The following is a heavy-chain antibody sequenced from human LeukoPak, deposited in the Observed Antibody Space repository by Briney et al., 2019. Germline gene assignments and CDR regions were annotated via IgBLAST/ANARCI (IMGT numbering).Heavy chain of an antibody. CDR2: INHSGST. Sequence: PSETLSLTXAVYGGSFSGYYWSWIRQPPGKGLEWIGEINHSGSTNYNPSLKRRVTISVDTSKNQSSLKLSSVTAADTAVDYCARGRKLLRFLEWLSPSYYFDYWGQGTLVTVSS. J-gene: IGHJ4*02. CDR3: ARGRKLLRFLEWLSPSYYFDY. D-gene: IGHD3-3*01. V-gene: IGHV4-34*01. CDR1: GGSFSGYY.